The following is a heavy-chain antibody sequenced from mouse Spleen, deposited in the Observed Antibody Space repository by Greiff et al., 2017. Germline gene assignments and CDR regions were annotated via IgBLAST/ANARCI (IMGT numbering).Heavy chain of an antibody. D-gene: IGHD1-2*01. CDR2: ILPGSGST. V-gene: IGHV1-9*01. J-gene: IGHJ2*01. Sequence: QVQLQQSGAELMKPGASVKISCKATGYTFSSYWIEWVKQRPGHGLEWIGEILPGSGSTNYNEKFKGKATFTADTSSNTAYMQLSSLTSEDSAVYYCARITTTTYYCDNWGKDTTLTVSS. CDR1: GYTFSSYW. CDR3: ARITTTTYYCDN.